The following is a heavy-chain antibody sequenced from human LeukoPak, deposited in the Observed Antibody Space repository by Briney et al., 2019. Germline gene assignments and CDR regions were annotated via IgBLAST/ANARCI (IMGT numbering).Heavy chain of an antibody. V-gene: IGHV4-34*01. D-gene: IGHD6-6*01. CDR2: INHSGST. J-gene: IGHJ4*02. Sequence: KPSETLSLTCAVYGGSFSGYYWSWIRQPPGKGLEWIGEINHSGSTNYNPSLKSRATISVDTSKNQFSLKLSSVTAADTAVYYCAADSSSRDYWGQGTLVTVSS. CDR1: GGSFSGYY. CDR3: AADSSSRDY.